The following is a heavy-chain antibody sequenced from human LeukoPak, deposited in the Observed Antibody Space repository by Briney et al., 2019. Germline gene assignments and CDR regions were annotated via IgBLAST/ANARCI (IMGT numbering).Heavy chain of an antibody. CDR3: AKDVRVGGGGMDV. Sequence: GGSLRLSCAASGFTFSTYAMTWVRQAPGKGLEWVSLISGSGGNTYYADSVKGRFTISRDNSKNTLSLQMNSLRAEDTAIYYCAKDVRVGGGGMDVWGQGTPVTVSS. D-gene: IGHD1-26*01. J-gene: IGHJ6*02. CDR2: ISGSGGNT. V-gene: IGHV3-23*01. CDR1: GFTFSTYA.